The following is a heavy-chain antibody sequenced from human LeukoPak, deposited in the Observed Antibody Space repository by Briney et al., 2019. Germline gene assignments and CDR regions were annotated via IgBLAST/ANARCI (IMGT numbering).Heavy chain of an antibody. Sequence: GGSLRLSCAASGFTFSSYAMSWVRQAPGKGLEWVSAISGSGGSTYYADSVKGRFTISRDDSKDTLYLQMNSLNTEDTAMYYCTTRSPARYCSDGACYSSADYWGQGTLVTVSS. CDR3: TTRSPARYCSDGACYSSADY. CDR1: GFTFSSYA. D-gene: IGHD2-15*01. CDR2: ISGSGGST. V-gene: IGHV3-23*01. J-gene: IGHJ4*02.